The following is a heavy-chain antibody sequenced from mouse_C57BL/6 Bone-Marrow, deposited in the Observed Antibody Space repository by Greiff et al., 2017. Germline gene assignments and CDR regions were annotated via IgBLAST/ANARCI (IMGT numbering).Heavy chain of an antibody. CDR3: ARSTLYGRAIDY. D-gene: IGHD1-1*02. Sequence: QVQLQQSGSELRSPGSSVKLSCKDFDSEVFPIAYMSLVRQKPGHGFEWVGGILTSIGRTIYGEKFEDKATLAADTLSNTAYVELNSLTSEDSAIDDCARSTLYGRAIDYWGQGTSVTVSS. J-gene: IGHJ4*01. CDR1: DSEVFPIAY. CDR2: ILTSIGRT. V-gene: IGHV15-2*01.